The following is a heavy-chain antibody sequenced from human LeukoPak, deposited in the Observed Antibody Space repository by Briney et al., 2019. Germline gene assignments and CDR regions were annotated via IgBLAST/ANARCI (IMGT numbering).Heavy chain of an antibody. V-gene: IGHV1-8*01. CDR2: MNPNSGNT. CDR1: VYTFTSYD. D-gene: IGHD3-10*01. CDR3: ARASRYGSGSYHFDY. Sequence: ASVNVSCKASVYTFTSYDINWVRQATGQGLEWMGLMNPNSGNTDYAQKFQGRVTMTRNTSISTAYMELSSLRSEDRAVYYCARASRYGSGSYHFDYWGQGTLVTVSS. J-gene: IGHJ4*02.